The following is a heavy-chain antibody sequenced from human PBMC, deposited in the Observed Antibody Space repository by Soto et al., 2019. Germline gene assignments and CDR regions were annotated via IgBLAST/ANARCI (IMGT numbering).Heavy chain of an antibody. CDR2: INPKSGGT. Sequence: ASVKVSCKASGYSLTDYHIHWVRQATGQGLEWLGRINPKSGGTSTAQKFQGWVTMTSDTSISTASMELTRLTSDDTAIYYCARGDSTDCSNGVCSFFYNHDMDVWGQGTTVTVSS. CDR1: GYSLTDYH. CDR3: ARGDSTDCSNGVCSFFYNHDMDV. V-gene: IGHV1-2*04. J-gene: IGHJ6*02. D-gene: IGHD2-8*01.